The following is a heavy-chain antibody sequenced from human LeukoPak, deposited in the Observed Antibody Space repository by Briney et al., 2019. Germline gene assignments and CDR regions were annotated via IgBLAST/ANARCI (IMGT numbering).Heavy chain of an antibody. CDR1: GDSISSTSYY. Sequence: SETLSPTCTVSGDSISSTSYYWGWIRQPPGKGLEWIGSIDYSGNTYYNPSLESRVTISVDTSKNQFSLKLNSVTAADTAVHYCARDRSVEMATFAFDIWGQGTMVTVSS. CDR3: ARDRSVEMATFAFDI. CDR2: IDYSGNT. J-gene: IGHJ3*02. D-gene: IGHD5-24*01. V-gene: IGHV4-39*07.